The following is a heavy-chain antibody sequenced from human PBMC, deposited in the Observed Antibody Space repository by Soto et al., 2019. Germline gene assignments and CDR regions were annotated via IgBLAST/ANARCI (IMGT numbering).Heavy chain of an antibody. V-gene: IGHV3-23*01. Sequence: GGPLSLSCAAPGCPLISSALVLARRVPGKGLEWVSDIIDRGGSTSYADSVKGRFTISRDNSKSTLYLQMNSLRAEDTALYYCAKGRSYYYYYGVDVWGQGTTVTVSS. CDR3: AKGRSYYYYYGVDV. CDR2: IIDRGGST. J-gene: IGHJ6*02. CDR1: GCPLISSA.